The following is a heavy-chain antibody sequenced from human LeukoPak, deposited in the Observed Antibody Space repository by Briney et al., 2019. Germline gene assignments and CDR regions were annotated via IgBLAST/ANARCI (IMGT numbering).Heavy chain of an antibody. J-gene: IGHJ4*02. CDR3: ARFSPPPFDY. Sequence: AGGSLRLSCAASGFTFSSYGMHWVRQAPGKGLEWVAFIRYDGSNKYYADSVKGRFTISRDNSKNTLYLQMNSLRAEDTAVYYCARFSPPPFDYWGQGTLVTVSS. V-gene: IGHV3-30*02. CDR1: GFTFSSYG. CDR2: IRYDGSNK.